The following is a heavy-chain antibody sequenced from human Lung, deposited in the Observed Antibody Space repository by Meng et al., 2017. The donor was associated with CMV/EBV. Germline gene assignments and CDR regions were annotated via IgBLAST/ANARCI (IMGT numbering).Heavy chain of an antibody. Sequence: GESXKISCAASGFTFSSYAMHWVRQAPGKGLEYVSAISSNGGSTYYADSEKGRFTISRDNSKNTLYLQMGSLRAEDMAVYYCARDHDYDFWSGYVDYWGQGXLVTVSS. CDR1: GFTFSSYA. CDR3: ARDHDYDFWSGYVDY. J-gene: IGHJ4*02. CDR2: ISSNGGST. V-gene: IGHV3-64*02. D-gene: IGHD3-3*01.